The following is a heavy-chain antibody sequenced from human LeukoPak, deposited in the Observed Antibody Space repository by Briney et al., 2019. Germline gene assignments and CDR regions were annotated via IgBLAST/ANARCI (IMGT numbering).Heavy chain of an antibody. CDR3: ARGAKDLVGITWYYYMDV. J-gene: IGHJ6*03. D-gene: IGHD2-2*01. CDR2: ISQSGST. CDR1: GGSFSFYY. Sequence: SETLSLTCGVSGGSFSFYYWSWIRQPPGRGLEWIGEISQSGSTNYNPSLKSRVNISLDTSENQFSLKLSSVTAADTAVYYCARGAKDLVGITWYYYMDVWGKGTTVTVSS. V-gene: IGHV4-34*01.